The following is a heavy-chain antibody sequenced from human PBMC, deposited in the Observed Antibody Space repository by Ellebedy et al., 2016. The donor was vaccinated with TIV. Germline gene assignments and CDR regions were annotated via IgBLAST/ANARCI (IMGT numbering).Heavy chain of an antibody. V-gene: IGHV4-59*01. D-gene: IGHD5-18*01. CDR1: GGSISPYY. Sequence: SETLSLTCTVSGGSISPYYWSWIRQPPGKGLEWLGHIFYSGASASNPSLKSRVALSEDTSKNQFSLKVSPVTAADTAVYYCAREDTNNWFDPWGQGTLVSVSS. J-gene: IGHJ5*02. CDR3: AREDTNNWFDP. CDR2: IFYSGAS.